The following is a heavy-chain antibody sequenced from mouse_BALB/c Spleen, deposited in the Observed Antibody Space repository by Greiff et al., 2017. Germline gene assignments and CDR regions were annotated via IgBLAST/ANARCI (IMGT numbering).Heavy chain of an antibody. CDR1: GYTFTDYE. V-gene: IGHV1-15*01. Sequence: QVQLQQSGAELVRPGASVTLSCKASGYTFTDYEMHWVKQTPVHGLEWIGAIDPETGGTSYNQKFKGQATLTADKSSSTAYMELRSLTSEDSAVYFCTIEYIRSFGYWGQGTTLTGSS. D-gene: IGHD1-3*01. CDR2: IDPETGGT. J-gene: IGHJ2*01. CDR3: TIEYIRSFGY.